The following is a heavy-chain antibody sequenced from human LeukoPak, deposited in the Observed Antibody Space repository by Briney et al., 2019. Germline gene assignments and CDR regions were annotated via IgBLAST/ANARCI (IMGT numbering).Heavy chain of an antibody. J-gene: IGHJ4*02. D-gene: IGHD3-10*01. CDR1: GGSISSSSYY. Sequence: SSETLSLTCTVSGGSISSSSYYWSWIRQPPGKGLEWIGEINHSGSTNYNPSLKSRVTISVDTSKNQFSLKLSSVTAADTAVYYCARVGQFPQGYYGSGSYPRYYFDYWGQGTLVTVSS. CDR3: ARVGQFPQGYYGSGSYPRYYFDY. CDR2: INHSGST. V-gene: IGHV4-39*07.